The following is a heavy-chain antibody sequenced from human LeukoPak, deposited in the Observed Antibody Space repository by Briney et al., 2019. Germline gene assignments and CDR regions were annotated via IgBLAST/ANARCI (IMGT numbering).Heavy chain of an antibody. CDR3: ARQDYEMATDY. CDR2: IYYSGST. V-gene: IGHV4-30-4*02. J-gene: IGHJ4*02. CDR1: GGSISSGDYY. Sequence: KSSETLSLTCTVSGGSISSGDYYWSWIRQPPGKGLEWIGYIYYSGSTYYNPSLKSRVTISVDTSKNQFSLKLSSVTAADTAVYYCARQDYEMATDYWGQGTLVTVSS. D-gene: IGHD5-24*01.